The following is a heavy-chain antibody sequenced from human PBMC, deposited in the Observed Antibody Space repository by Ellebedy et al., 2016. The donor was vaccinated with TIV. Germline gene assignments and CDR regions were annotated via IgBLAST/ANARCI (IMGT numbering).Heavy chain of an antibody. CDR1: GFTFSSYS. CDR2: ISSSSSTI. V-gene: IGHV3-48*01. D-gene: IGHD2-2*01. CDR3: AKFIVVVPAAMGRWFDP. Sequence: GESLKISCAASGFTFSSYSMNWVRQAPGKGLEWVSYISSSSSTIYYADSVKGRFTISRDNSKNPLYLQMNSLRAEDTAVYYCAKFIVVVPAAMGRWFDPWGQGTLVTVSS. J-gene: IGHJ5*02.